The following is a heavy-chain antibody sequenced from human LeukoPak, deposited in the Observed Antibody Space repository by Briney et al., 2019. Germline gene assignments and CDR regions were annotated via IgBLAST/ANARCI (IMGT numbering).Heavy chain of an antibody. CDR1: GFTFSSHA. Sequence: PGGSLRLSCAASGFTFSSHAMSWVRQAPGKGLEWASAISGSGGSTYYADSVKGRFTISRDNAKNSLYLQMNSLRAEDTAVYYCAKAYYDSSGYSYYFDYWGQGTLVTVSS. D-gene: IGHD3-22*01. V-gene: IGHV3-23*01. CDR3: AKAYYDSSGYSYYFDY. J-gene: IGHJ4*02. CDR2: ISGSGGST.